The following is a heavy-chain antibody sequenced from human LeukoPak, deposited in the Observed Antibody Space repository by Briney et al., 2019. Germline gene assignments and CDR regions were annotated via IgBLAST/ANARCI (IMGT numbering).Heavy chain of an antibody. CDR2: ICHTGTT. V-gene: IGHV4-4*08. D-gene: IGHD3-22*01. Sequence: SETLSLTCTVSGGSISPYCWSWIRQPPGKGLEWIGYICHTGTTNYNPSLQSRLTFSVDTSKTHFSLELTSVTAADTAVYYCAREGWGYNDGRGSFDYWGQGTLVTVSS. CDR1: GGSISPYC. CDR3: AREGWGYNDGRGSFDY. J-gene: IGHJ4*02.